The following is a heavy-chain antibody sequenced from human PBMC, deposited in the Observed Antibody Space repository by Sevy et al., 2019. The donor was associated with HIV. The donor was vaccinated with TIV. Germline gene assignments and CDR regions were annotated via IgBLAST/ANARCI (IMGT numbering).Heavy chain of an antibody. CDR3: ARGRKTTEEWLEELDYYYGLDV. Sequence: GGSLRLSCAASGFSLTTSDMHWVRQAPGKGLEWVAYVRNDGSNKYYADSVRDRFTISRESPKNTLYLQMNSLRDEDTAIYYCARGRKTTEEWLEELDYYYGLDVWSQGTTVTVSS. CDR2: VRNDGSNK. CDR1: GFSLTTSD. D-gene: IGHD2-8*01. V-gene: IGHV3-30*02. J-gene: IGHJ6*02.